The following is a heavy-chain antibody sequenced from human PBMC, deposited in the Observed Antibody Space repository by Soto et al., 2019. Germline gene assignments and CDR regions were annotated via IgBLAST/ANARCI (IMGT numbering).Heavy chain of an antibody. Sequence: RSLTCTVSGGSVSSGSYYWSWIRQPPGKGLEWIGYIYYSGSTNYNPSLKSRVTISVDTSKNQFSLKLSSVTAADTAVYYCAKSGVDSSSWYNWFDPWGQGTLVTVSS. V-gene: IGHV4-61*01. J-gene: IGHJ5*02. CDR2: IYYSGST. D-gene: IGHD6-13*01. CDR3: AKSGVDSSSWYNWFDP. CDR1: GGSVSSGSYY.